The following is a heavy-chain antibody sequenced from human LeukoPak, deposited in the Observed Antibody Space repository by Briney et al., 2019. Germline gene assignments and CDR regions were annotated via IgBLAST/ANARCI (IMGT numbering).Heavy chain of an antibody. V-gene: IGHV1-8*03. Sequence: ASVKVSCKASGYTFTSYDINWVRQATGQGLEWMGWMNPNSGNTGYAQKFQGRVTITRNTSISTAYMELSSLRSEDTAVYYCARGRHYYDSSGYSNDYYYYYMDVWGKGTTVTISS. CDR1: GYTFTSYD. J-gene: IGHJ6*03. CDR3: ARGRHYYDSSGYSNDYYYYYMDV. D-gene: IGHD3-22*01. CDR2: MNPNSGNT.